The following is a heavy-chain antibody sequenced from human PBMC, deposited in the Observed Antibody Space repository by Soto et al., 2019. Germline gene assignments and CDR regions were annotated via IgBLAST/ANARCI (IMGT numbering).Heavy chain of an antibody. CDR2: ISYDGSNK. J-gene: IGHJ4*02. Sequence: GGSLRLSCAASGFTFSSYGMHWVRQAPGKGLEWVAVISYDGSNKYYADSVKGRFTISRDNSKNTLYLQMNSLRAEDTAVYYCAKLPLYDILTGFDYWGQGTLVTVS. CDR3: AKLPLYDILTGFDY. D-gene: IGHD3-9*01. CDR1: GFTFSSYG. V-gene: IGHV3-30*18.